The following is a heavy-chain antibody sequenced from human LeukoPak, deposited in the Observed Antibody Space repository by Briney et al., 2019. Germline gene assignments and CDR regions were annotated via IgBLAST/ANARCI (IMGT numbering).Heavy chain of an antibody. Sequence: GGSLRLSCAASGFTFSSYGMHWVRPAPGKGLEGVAFIRYDGSNDYYADSVKGRFTISRDNSKNTLYLQMNSLRAEDTAVYYCAKDAEYSSSSGNYWGQGTLVTVSS. CDR2: IRYDGSND. D-gene: IGHD6-6*01. CDR1: GFTFSSYG. CDR3: AKDAEYSSSSGNY. V-gene: IGHV3-30*02. J-gene: IGHJ4*02.